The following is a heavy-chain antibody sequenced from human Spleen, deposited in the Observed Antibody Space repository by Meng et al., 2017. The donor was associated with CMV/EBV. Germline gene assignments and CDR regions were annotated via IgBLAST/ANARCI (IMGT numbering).Heavy chain of an antibody. CDR1: GFTFSSYA. CDR2: IYSGGSTT. V-gene: IGHV3-23*03. CDR3: ATPPGTTGMRGY. Sequence: GGSLRLSCAASGFTFSSYAMSWVRQAPGKGLEWVSVIYSGGSTTYYTDSVKGRFTISRDNSKNTLYLQMNSLRAEDTAVYYCATPPGTTGMRGYWGQGTLVTVSS. D-gene: IGHD1-1*01. J-gene: IGHJ4*02.